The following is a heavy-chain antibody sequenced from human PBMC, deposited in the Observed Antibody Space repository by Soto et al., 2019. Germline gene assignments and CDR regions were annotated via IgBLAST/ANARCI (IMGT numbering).Heavy chain of an antibody. D-gene: IGHD3-3*01. CDR2: IYYSGST. CDR3: ARGLRFLEWFTFDY. CDR1: GGSISSYY. J-gene: IGHJ4*02. V-gene: IGHV4-59*01. Sequence: SETLSLTCTVSGGSISSYYWSWIRQPPGKGLEWIGYIYYSGSTNYNPSLKSRVTISVDSSKNQFSLKLSSVTAADTAVYYCARGLRFLEWFTFDYWGQGTLVTVSS.